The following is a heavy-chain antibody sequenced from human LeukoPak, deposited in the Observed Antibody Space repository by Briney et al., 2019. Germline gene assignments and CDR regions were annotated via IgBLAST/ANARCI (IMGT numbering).Heavy chain of an antibody. V-gene: IGHV3-30*18. CDR3: AKGGYDILTGYYDY. Sequence: GGSLRLSCAASGFTFSSYGMHWVRQAPGKGLEWVAVISYDGSNKYYADSVKGRFTISRDNSKNTLYLQMNSLRAEDTAVYYCAKGGYDILTGYYDYWGQGTLVTVSS. CDR1: GFTFSSYG. D-gene: IGHD3-9*01. J-gene: IGHJ4*02. CDR2: ISYDGSNK.